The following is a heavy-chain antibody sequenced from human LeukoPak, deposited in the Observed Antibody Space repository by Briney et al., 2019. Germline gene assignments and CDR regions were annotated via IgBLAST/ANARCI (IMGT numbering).Heavy chain of an antibody. D-gene: IGHD3-16*01. V-gene: IGHV3-48*02. Sequence: GGSLRLSCAASGFTFSSYGMHWVRQAPGKGLEWVSYISSRSSNIYYADSLKGRFTISRDNAKNSLYLQMNSLRDEDTAVYYCARIPGGYYYGMDVWGQGTTVTVSS. CDR2: ISSRSSNI. CDR1: GFTFSSYG. J-gene: IGHJ6*02. CDR3: ARIPGGYYYGMDV.